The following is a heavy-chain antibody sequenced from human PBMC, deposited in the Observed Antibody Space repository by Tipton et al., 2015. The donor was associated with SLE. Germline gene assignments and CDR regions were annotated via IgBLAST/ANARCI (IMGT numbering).Heavy chain of an antibody. CDR3: VRVVTPDYYMDG. Sequence: QLVQSGGVVVQPGGSLRLSCAASGFTFDSYAMHWVRQAPGKGLEWVSGIGWNSAYIGYADSVEGRFTISRENAKNSLYLQMNSLRPDDAALYYCVRVVTPDYYMDGRGKRARVTVSS. V-gene: IGHV3-9*01. D-gene: IGHD2-21*02. J-gene: IGHJ6*03. CDR2: IGWNSAYI. CDR1: GFTFDSYA.